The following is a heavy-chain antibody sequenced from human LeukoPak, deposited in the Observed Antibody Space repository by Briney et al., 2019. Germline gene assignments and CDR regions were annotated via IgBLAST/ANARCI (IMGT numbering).Heavy chain of an antibody. CDR1: GGSFSGYY. D-gene: IGHD2-2*01. CDR2: INHSGST. Sequence: SETLSLTCAVYGGSFSGYYWSWIRQPPGEGLEWIGEINHSGSTNYNPSLKSRVTISVDTSKNQFSLKLSSVTAADTAVYYCARGLVVPAAIVWGAFDIWGQGTMVTVSS. J-gene: IGHJ3*02. V-gene: IGHV4-34*01. CDR3: ARGLVVPAAIVWGAFDI.